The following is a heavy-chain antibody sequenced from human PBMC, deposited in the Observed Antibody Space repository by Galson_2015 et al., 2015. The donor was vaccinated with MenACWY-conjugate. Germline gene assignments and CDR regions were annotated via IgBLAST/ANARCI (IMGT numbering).Heavy chain of an antibody. Sequence: QSGAEVKKPGESLRISCKGSGYSFTSYWIGWVRQMPGKGLEWMGIIYPGDSDTRYSPSFQGQVTISADKSISTAHLQWSSLKASDTAMYYCARPSMVRGVIHAFDIWGQGTMVTVSS. V-gene: IGHV5-51*01. J-gene: IGHJ3*02. CDR2: IYPGDSDT. CDR3: ARPSMVRGVIHAFDI. D-gene: IGHD3-10*01. CDR1: GYSFTSYW.